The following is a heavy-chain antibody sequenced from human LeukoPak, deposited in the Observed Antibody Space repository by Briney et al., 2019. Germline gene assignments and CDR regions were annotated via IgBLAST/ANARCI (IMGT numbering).Heavy chain of an antibody. CDR3: ARHWANRGWYGDY. CDR2: ISPRDSSI. V-gene: IGHV5-51*01. J-gene: IGHJ4*01. CDR1: GYSFTMFW. D-gene: IGHD6-19*01. Sequence: GESLKLYCQASGYSFTMFWIGWVRQMPGKGLEWMGIISPRDSSIKYNPSFQGQVTISVDPSLNTAYLQWSSLKASDTAIYYCARHWANRGWYGDYGGPGALLTVSS.